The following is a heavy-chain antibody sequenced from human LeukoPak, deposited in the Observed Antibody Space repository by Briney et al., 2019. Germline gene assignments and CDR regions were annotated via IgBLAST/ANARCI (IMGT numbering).Heavy chain of an antibody. CDR1: GFTFNTYG. V-gene: IGHV3-64*01. Sequence: GGSLRLSCAASGFTFNTYGMHWVRQAPGKGLEYVSGIGPDGGTTYYAKSVKGRFTISRDNSKSMVYLQMGSLTADDMAVYYCARGAQLTDYWGQGTLVTVSS. CDR2: IGPDGGTT. CDR3: ARGAQLTDY. D-gene: IGHD6-13*01. J-gene: IGHJ4*02.